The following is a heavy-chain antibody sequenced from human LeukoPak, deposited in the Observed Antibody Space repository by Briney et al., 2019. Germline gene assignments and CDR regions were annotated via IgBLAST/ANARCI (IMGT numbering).Heavy chain of an antibody. J-gene: IGHJ4*02. Sequence: ASVKVSCKASGYTFTSYDIHWVRQATGQGLEWMGWMNPNSGNTGYAQKFQGRVTMTRNTSISTAYMELSSLRSEDTAVYYCARGPPIVVVVAANHFDYWGQGTLVTVSS. CDR3: ARGPPIVVVVAANHFDY. V-gene: IGHV1-8*01. D-gene: IGHD2-15*01. CDR2: MNPNSGNT. CDR1: GYTFTSYD.